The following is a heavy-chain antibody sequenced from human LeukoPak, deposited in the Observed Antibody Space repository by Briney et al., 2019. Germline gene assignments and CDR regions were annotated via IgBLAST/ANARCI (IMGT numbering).Heavy chain of an antibody. CDR1: GFTFSSYW. CDR2: INSDGSST. CDR3: ARDGDDSSGYYRFYFDY. D-gene: IGHD3-22*01. V-gene: IGHV3-74*01. J-gene: IGHJ4*02. Sequence: GGSLRLSCAASGFTFSSYWMNWVRQAPGKGLVWVSRINSDGSSTSYADSVKGRFTISRDNAKNSLYLQMNSLRAEDTAVYYCARDGDDSSGYYRFYFDYWGQGTLVTVSS.